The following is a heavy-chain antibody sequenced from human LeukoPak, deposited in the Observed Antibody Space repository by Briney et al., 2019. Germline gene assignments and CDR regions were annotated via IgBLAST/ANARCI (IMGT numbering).Heavy chain of an antibody. Sequence: GGSLRLSCAASGFAFSSYAMSWVRQPPGKGLEWVSVISRRDDYTYYADSVKGRFTISRDNSKNTLYLQMSTLRAEDTAMYYCAREGQGYGGKDYWGQGTRVTVSS. J-gene: IGHJ4*02. CDR3: AREGQGYGGKDY. CDR1: GFAFSSYA. D-gene: IGHD4-23*01. V-gene: IGHV3-23*01. CDR2: ISRRDDYT.